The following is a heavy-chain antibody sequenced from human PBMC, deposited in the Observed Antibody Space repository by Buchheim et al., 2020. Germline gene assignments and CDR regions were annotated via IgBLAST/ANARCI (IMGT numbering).Heavy chain of an antibody. CDR2: IRYDGVKK. V-gene: IGHV3-30*02. Sequence: QMELVESGGGVVQPGMSLKLSCAASGFTFSSYGMHWVRQTPGKGLEWVAVIRYDGVKKDYSDSVKGRFTISRDNSKNTLYLQMNSLRAEDTAVYYCAKDRGYSSSVDYWGQGTL. D-gene: IGHD6-13*01. J-gene: IGHJ4*02. CDR1: GFTFSSYG. CDR3: AKDRGYSSSVDY.